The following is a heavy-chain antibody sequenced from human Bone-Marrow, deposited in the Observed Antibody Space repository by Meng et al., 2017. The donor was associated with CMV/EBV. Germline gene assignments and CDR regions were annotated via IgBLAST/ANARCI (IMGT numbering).Heavy chain of an antibody. CDR1: GYTLTELS. Sequence: ASGKVSCKVSGYTLTELSMHWVRQAPGKGLEWMGGFDPEDGETIYAQKFQGRVTMTEDTSTDTAYMELSSLRSEDTAVYYCAKISQSRTGGAFDIWGQGTMVTVSS. CDR3: AKISQSRTGGAFDI. J-gene: IGHJ3*02. V-gene: IGHV1-24*01. CDR2: FDPEDGET. D-gene: IGHD3/OR15-3a*01.